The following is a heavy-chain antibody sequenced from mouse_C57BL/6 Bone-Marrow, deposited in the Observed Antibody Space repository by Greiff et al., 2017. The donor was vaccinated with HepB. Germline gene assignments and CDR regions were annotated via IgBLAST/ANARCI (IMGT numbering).Heavy chain of an antibody. CDR3: ARSNYSNYIYPYYAMDY. J-gene: IGHJ4*01. V-gene: IGHV1-81*01. D-gene: IGHD2-12*01. CDR1: GYTFTSYG. Sequence: QVQLQQSGAELARPGASVKLSCKASGYTFTSYGISWVKQSTGQGLEWIGEIYPRSGNTYYNEKFKGKATLTADKSSSTAYMELRSLTSEDSAVYFCARSNYSNYIYPYYAMDYWGQGTSVTVSS. CDR2: IYPRSGNT.